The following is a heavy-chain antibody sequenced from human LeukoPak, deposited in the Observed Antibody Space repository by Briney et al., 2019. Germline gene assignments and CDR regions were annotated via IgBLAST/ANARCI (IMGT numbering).Heavy chain of an antibody. CDR1: GYTFTNYA. J-gene: IGHJ6*02. V-gene: IGHV1-3*04. CDR3: ARDKALTTSYGMDV. Sequence: ASVKVSCKASGYTFTNYAIHWVRQAPGQGLEWMGWINTDNGNRKYAQKFQGRVTITSDTSANTFNMELTSLRFEDTAVYFCARDKALTTSYGMDVWGQGTTATVSS. D-gene: IGHD2/OR15-2a*01. CDR2: INTDNGNR.